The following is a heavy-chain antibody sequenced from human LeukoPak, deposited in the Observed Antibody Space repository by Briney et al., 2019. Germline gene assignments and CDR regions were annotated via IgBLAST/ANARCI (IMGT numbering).Heavy chain of an antibody. CDR1: GFTFSSYA. J-gene: IGHJ4*02. D-gene: IGHD6-13*01. CDR3: AKDQGIAAAGKKRDYFDY. CDR2: ISGSGGSA. V-gene: IGHV3-23*01. Sequence: GGSLRLSCAASGFTFSSYAMSWVRQAPGKGLEWVSAISGSGGSAYYADSVKGRFTISRDNSKNTLYLQMNSLRAEDTAVYYCAKDQGIAAAGKKRDYFDYWGQGTLVTVSS.